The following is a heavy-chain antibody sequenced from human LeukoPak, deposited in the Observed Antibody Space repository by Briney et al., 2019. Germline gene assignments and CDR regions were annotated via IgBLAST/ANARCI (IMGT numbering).Heavy chain of an antibody. V-gene: IGHV4-61*01. Sequence: SETLSLTCSVSGGSVRSDISHWSWIRQPPGKGLEWIGYVHYSGSANYNPSLKSRVTISVDTSKNQFSLKLSSVTAADTAVYYCARVTEKDAFDIWGQGTMVTVSS. D-gene: IGHD5-24*01. CDR2: VHYSGSA. CDR1: GGSVRSDISH. CDR3: ARVTEKDAFDI. J-gene: IGHJ3*02.